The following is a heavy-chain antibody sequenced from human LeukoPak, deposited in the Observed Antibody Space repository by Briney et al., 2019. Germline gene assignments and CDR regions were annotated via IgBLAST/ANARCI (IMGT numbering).Heavy chain of an antibody. CDR2: IYYSGST. D-gene: IGHD3-10*01. CDR3: AREWAMVRGVIPPYNWFDP. Sequence: PSETLSLTCTVSGGSVSSGSYYWSWIRRPPGKGLEWIGYIYYSGSTNYNPSLKSRVTISVDTSKNQFSLKLSSVTAADTAVYYCAREWAMVRGVIPPYNWFDPWGQGTLVTVSS. J-gene: IGHJ5*02. V-gene: IGHV4-61*01. CDR1: GGSVSSGSYY.